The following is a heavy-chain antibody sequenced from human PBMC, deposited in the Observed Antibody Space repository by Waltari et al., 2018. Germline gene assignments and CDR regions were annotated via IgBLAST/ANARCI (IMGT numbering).Heavy chain of an antibody. Sequence: QVQLVQSGAEVKKPGSSVKVSCKASGGTFSSYAISWVRQAPGQGLEWMGGIIPIVGTANYAQKFQGRVTSTTDEATSTAYMERSSLRSEDTAVYYCARPMEEYSTLLDYWGQGTLVTVSS. CDR3: ARPMEEYSTLLDY. CDR2: IIPIVGTA. V-gene: IGHV1-69*05. CDR1: GGTFSSYA. D-gene: IGHD6-6*01. J-gene: IGHJ4*02.